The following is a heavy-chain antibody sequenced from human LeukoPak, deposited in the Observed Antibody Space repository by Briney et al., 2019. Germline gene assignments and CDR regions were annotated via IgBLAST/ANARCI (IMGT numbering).Heavy chain of an antibody. CDR2: IYSGGST. Sequence: GGSLRLSCAASGFTVSSNYMSWVRQAPGKGLEWVSVIYSGGSTYYADSVKGRFTISRDNSKNTLYLQMNSLRAEDTAVYYCANHYGDYVNDAFDIWGQGTMVTVSS. CDR1: GFTVSSNY. CDR3: ANHYGDYVNDAFDI. V-gene: IGHV3-53*01. J-gene: IGHJ3*02. D-gene: IGHD4-17*01.